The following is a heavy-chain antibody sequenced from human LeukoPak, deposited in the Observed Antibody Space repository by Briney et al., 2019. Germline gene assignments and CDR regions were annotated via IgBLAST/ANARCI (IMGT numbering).Heavy chain of an antibody. J-gene: IGHJ4*02. CDR1: GYTFSSYE. D-gene: IGHD2-2*01. V-gene: IGHV3-48*03. Sequence: GGSLRLSCVASGYTFSSYEMNWVRQAPGKGLEWVSYISRSGSTIYYADSVKGRFTISRDNAKKSLFLQMNSLRAEDTAVYYCARDRDCSTTSCYDGHFDYWGQGTLVTVSS. CDR3: ARDRDCSTTSCYDGHFDY. CDR2: ISRSGSTI.